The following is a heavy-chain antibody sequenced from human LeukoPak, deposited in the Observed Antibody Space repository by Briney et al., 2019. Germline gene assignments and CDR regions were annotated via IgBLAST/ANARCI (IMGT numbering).Heavy chain of an antibody. V-gene: IGHV5-51*01. CDR3: ARLRYYDSSGYYTSYSDY. CDR2: IYPGDSDT. CDR1: GYSFTSYW. Sequence: GESLKISCKGSGYSFTSYWIGWVRQMPGKGLEWMGIIYPGDSDTRYSPSFQGQVTISADKSISTAYLQWSSLKASDTAMYYCARLRYYDSSGYYTSYSDYWGQGTLVTVSS. D-gene: IGHD3-22*01. J-gene: IGHJ4*02.